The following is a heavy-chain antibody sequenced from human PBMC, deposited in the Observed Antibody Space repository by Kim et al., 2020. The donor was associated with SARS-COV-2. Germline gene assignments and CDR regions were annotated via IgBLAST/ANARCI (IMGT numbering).Heavy chain of an antibody. Sequence: NKNYADSVKGRFTISRDNSKNTLYLQMNSLGAEDTAVYYCAKEGYSSSFDPWGQGTLVTVSS. J-gene: IGHJ5*02. CDR3: AKEGYSSSFDP. V-gene: IGHV3-30*02. CDR2: NK. D-gene: IGHD6-13*01.